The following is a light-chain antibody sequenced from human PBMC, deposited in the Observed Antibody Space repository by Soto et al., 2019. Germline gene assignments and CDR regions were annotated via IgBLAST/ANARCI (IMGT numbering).Light chain of an antibody. Sequence: EIVMTQSPGTLSLSPGERATLSCRASQSVSSNKLAWYQQKPGQAPRLLIYGASGRATGIPDRFSGSGSGTDFTLTISRLEPEDFAVYYCQQYGSSGTFGQGTKVDI. J-gene: IGKJ1*01. V-gene: IGKV3-20*01. CDR2: GAS. CDR1: QSVSSNK. CDR3: QQYGSSGT.